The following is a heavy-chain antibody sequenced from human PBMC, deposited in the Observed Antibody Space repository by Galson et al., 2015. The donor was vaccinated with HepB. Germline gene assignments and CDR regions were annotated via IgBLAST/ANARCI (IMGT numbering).Heavy chain of an antibody. CDR3: ASSGTYYYDSSGYYRYYYYGMDV. Sequence: SVKVSCKASGGTFSSYAISWVRQAPGQGLEWMGGIIPIFGTANYAQKFQGRVTITADESTSTAYMELSSLGSEDTAVYYCASSGTYYYDSSGYYRYYYYGMDVWGQGTTVTVSS. CDR2: IIPIFGTA. CDR1: GGTFSSYA. D-gene: IGHD3-22*01. V-gene: IGHV1-69*13. J-gene: IGHJ6*02.